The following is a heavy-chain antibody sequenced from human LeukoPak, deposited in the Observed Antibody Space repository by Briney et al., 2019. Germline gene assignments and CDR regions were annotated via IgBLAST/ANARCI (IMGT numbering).Heavy chain of an antibody. Sequence: GGSLRLSRAASGFTFSSYWMSWVRQAPGKGLEWVANIKQDGSEKYYVDSVKGRFTISRDNAKNSLYLQMNSLRAEGTAVYYCARERSMYYFDYWGQGTLVTVSS. CDR2: IKQDGSEK. CDR1: GFTFSSYW. J-gene: IGHJ4*02. V-gene: IGHV3-7*01. CDR3: ARERSMYYFDY. D-gene: IGHD2/OR15-2a*01.